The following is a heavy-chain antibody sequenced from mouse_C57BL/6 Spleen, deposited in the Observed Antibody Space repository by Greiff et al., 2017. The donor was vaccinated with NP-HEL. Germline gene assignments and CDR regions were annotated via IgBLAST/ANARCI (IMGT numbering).Heavy chain of an antibody. D-gene: IGHD2-2*01. J-gene: IGHJ4*01. V-gene: IGHV5-17*01. Sequence: EVNVVESGGGLVKPGGSLKLSCAASGFTFSDYGMHWVRQAPEKGLEWVAYISSGSSTIYYADTVKGRFTISRDNAKNTLFLQMTSLRSEDTAMYYCARVVTTDAMDYWGQGTSVTVSS. CDR1: GFTFSDYG. CDR3: ARVVTTDAMDY. CDR2: ISSGSSTI.